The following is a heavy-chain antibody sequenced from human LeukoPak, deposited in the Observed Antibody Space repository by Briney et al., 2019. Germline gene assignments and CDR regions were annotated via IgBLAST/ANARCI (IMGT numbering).Heavy chain of an antibody. CDR2: IYYSGST. Sequence: SETLSLTCTVSGGSISSSSYYWGWIRQPPGKGLEWIGSIYYSGSTYYNPSLKSRVTISVDTSKNQFSLKLSSVTAADTAVYYCARERYSGSYLTAFDIWGQGTMVTVSS. J-gene: IGHJ3*02. CDR1: GGSISSSSYY. V-gene: IGHV4-39*07. D-gene: IGHD1-26*01. CDR3: ARERYSGSYLTAFDI.